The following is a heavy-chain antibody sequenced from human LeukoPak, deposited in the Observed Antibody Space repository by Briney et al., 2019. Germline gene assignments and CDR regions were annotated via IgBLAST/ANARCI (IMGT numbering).Heavy chain of an antibody. CDR1: GGSFSGYY. D-gene: IGHD3-22*01. CDR3: ETYYYDSSGYSVGAFDI. CDR2: INHSGST. Sequence: SETLSLTCAVYGGSFSGYYWSWIRQPPRKGLEWIGEINHSGSTNYNPSLKSRVTMSVDTSQNQFSLKLSPVTAADTAVYYCETYYYDSSGYSVGAFDIWGQGTMVTVSS. J-gene: IGHJ3*02. V-gene: IGHV4-34*01.